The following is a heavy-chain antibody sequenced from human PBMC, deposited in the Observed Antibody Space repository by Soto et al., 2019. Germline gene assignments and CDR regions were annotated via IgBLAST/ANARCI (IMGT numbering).Heavy chain of an antibody. D-gene: IGHD3-10*01. J-gene: IGHJ4*02. CDR1: GFTVSNNY. V-gene: IGHV3-53*01. CDR2: IYSGGYT. Sequence: EVQLVESGGGLIQPGGSLRLSCAVSGFTVSNNYMSWVRQAPGKGLEGVSVIYSGGYTAYGDSVKGRFTISRDNSKNTLYFKRNARGAAATAVFYWATQPGGGGYWGQGTLVTVSS. CDR3: ATQPGGGGY.